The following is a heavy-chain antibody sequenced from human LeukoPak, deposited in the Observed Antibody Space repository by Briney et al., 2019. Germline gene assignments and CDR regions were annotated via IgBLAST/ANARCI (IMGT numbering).Heavy chain of an antibody. CDR3: AKGSIVGATSYYYLDV. CDR1: GFTFTSYS. V-gene: IGHV3-21*04. D-gene: IGHD1-26*01. Sequence: NPGGSLRLSCAASGFTFTSYSMNWVRQAPGRGLEWVSPISSSSRYIYYADSVKRRFTIARDNAKNSLFLQMNSLRAEDTAVYYCAKGSIVGATSYYYLDVWGTGTTVTVSS. CDR2: ISSSSRYI. J-gene: IGHJ6*03.